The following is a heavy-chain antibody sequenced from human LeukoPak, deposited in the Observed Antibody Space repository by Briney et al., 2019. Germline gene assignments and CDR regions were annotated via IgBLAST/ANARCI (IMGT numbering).Heavy chain of an antibody. CDR1: GGTFSSYA. D-gene: IGHD2-2*01. Sequence: SVKVSCKASGGTFSSYAISWVRQAPGQGLEWMGGIIPIFGTANYAQKFQGRVTITTDESTSTAYMELSSLRSEDTAVYYCARGPLVVRYMDVWGKGTTVTVSS. CDR2: IIPIFGTA. CDR3: ARGPLVVRYMDV. J-gene: IGHJ6*03. V-gene: IGHV1-69*05.